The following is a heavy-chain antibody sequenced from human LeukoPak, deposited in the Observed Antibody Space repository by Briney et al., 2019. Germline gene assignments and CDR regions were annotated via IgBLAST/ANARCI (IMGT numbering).Heavy chain of an antibody. CDR3: AREYYGSGSYYNVGY. J-gene: IGHJ4*02. V-gene: IGHV3-20*04. Sequence: GGSLRVSCEASGFTFNKFAMSWVCQAPGKGLEWVSGINWNGGRTGYADSVKGRFTISRDNAKKSLYVQMNSLRAEDTALYYCAREYYGSGSYYNVGYWGQGTLVTVSS. D-gene: IGHD3-10*01. CDR2: INWNGGRT. CDR1: GFTFNKFA.